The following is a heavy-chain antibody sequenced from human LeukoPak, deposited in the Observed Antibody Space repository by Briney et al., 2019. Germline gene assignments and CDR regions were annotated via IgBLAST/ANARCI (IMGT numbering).Heavy chain of an antibody. V-gene: IGHV3-23*01. D-gene: IGHD3-10*01. Sequence: PGGSLRLSCAASGFTFSSYAMSWVRQAPGKGLEWISAISGSGGSTYYADSVKGRFTISRDNSKNTLYLQMNSLRAEDMAVYYRAKARLWFGELDYWGQGTLVTVSS. J-gene: IGHJ4*02. CDR2: ISGSGGST. CDR3: AKARLWFGELDY. CDR1: GFTFSSYA.